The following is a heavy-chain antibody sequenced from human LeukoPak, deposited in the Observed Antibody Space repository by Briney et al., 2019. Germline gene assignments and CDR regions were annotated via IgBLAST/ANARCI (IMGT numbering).Heavy chain of an antibody. J-gene: IGHJ4*02. CDR2: IWYDGSNK. CDR3: AKDLSSSWYGLDY. V-gene: IGHV3-33*06. CDR1: GFTFSSYG. Sequence: PGESLKISCAASGFTFSSYGTHWVRQAPGKGLEWVAVIWYDGSNKYYADSVKGRFTISRDNSKNTLYLQMNSLRAEDTAVYYCAKDLSSSWYGLDYWGQGTLVTVSS. D-gene: IGHD6-13*01.